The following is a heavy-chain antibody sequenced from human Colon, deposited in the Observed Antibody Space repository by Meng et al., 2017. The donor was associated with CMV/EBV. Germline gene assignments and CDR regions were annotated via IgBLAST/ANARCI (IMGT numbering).Heavy chain of an antibody. V-gene: IGHV3-48*03. CDR3: ARKGWNYREAFDM. Sequence: GESLKISCVASGFTLSSYDMHWVRQAPGKGLEWISHISTQSLTTVYADSVKGRFNISRDNAKNSVYLQMNSLRAEDTAVYYCARKGWNYREAFDMWGQGTRVT. CDR1: GFTLSSYD. J-gene: IGHJ3*02. D-gene: IGHD3-16*02. CDR2: ISTQSLTT.